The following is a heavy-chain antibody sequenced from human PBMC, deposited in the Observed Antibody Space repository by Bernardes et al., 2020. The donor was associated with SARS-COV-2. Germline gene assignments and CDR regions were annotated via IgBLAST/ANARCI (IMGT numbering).Heavy chain of an antibody. J-gene: IGHJ6*02. CDR3: AKLPGTSWVGSLPMDV. CDR1: GYRLTFSW. CDR2: IHPADSDV. D-gene: IGHD6-13*01. V-gene: IGHV5-51*01. Sequence: GAPLKISGKTSGYRLTFSWIRWVRQTPGKGLERMGIIHPADSDVKYSPSFQGQVTISADTSTSTAYLQWRSLKASDSGLYYCAKLPGTSWVGSLPMDVWGQGTTVTVSS.